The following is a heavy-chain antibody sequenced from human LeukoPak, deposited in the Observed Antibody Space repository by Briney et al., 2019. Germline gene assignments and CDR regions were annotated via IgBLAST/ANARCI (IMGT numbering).Heavy chain of an antibody. V-gene: IGHV1-8*03. Sequence: GASVKVSCKSSGYTFTIYDINLVRQATGQGLELMGWMNPNSGNTGYAQKFQGRVTITRNTSISTAYMELSSLRSEDTAVYYCARGHQAADRSGRGWFDPWGQGTLVTVSS. J-gene: IGHJ5*02. CDR3: ARGHQAADRSGRGWFDP. D-gene: IGHD6-6*01. CDR2: MNPNSGNT. CDR1: GYTFTIYD.